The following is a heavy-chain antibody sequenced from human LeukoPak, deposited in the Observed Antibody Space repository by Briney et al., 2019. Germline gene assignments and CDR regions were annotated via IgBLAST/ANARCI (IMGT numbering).Heavy chain of an antibody. D-gene: IGHD6-13*01. J-gene: IGHJ3*02. V-gene: IGHV3-66*01. CDR1: GFTFSSNY. Sequence: GGSLRLPCVASGFTFSSNYMSWVRQAPGKGLEWVTVIYSGGSTYYAHSVKGRFTISRDNSKNTLYLQMNSLRAEDTAVYYCARDSEQQLVLGAFDIWGQGTMVTVSS. CDR3: ARDSEQQLVLGAFDI. CDR2: IYSGGST.